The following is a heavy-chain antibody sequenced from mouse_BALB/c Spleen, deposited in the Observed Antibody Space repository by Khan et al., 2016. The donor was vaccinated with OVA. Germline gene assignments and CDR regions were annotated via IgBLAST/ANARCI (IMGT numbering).Heavy chain of an antibody. J-gene: IGHJ4*01. CDR3: ATHVHYAMDF. CDR2: IFPGNGDT. CDR1: GYTFTNYW. V-gene: IGHV1-87*01. Sequence: QVQLQQSGAELARPGASVNLSCKASGYTFTNYWIHWVRQRPGQGLEWIGSIFPGNGDTNYNQTFKDKATMTADKSSSTACMQIRTLASEDSAVYYCATHVHYAMDFWGQGTSVTVSS.